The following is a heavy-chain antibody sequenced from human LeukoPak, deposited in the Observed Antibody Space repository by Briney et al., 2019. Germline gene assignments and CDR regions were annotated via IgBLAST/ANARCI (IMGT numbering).Heavy chain of an antibody. Sequence: TSETLSLTCTVSGGSMTTHHWNWIRQTPGKGLEWIGYVFDSGRTKENPSLKSRVTLSADTSKNQFSLKLSSVTAADTAVYYCARDPSSFGGRFDPWGQGTLVAVSS. J-gene: IGHJ5*02. CDR1: GGSMTTHH. D-gene: IGHD3-10*01. CDR2: VFDSGRT. CDR3: ARDPSSFGGRFDP. V-gene: IGHV4-59*11.